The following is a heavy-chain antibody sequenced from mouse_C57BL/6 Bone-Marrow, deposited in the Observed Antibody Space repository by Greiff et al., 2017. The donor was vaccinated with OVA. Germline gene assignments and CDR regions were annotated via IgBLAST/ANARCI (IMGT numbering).Heavy chain of an antibody. CDR2: IDPSDSYT. V-gene: IGHV1-69*01. J-gene: IGHJ4*01. CDR1: GYTFTSYW. Sequence: QVQLQQPGAELVMPGASVKLSCKASGYTFTSYWMHWVKQRPGQGLEWIGEIDPSDSYTNYNQKFKGKSTLTVAKSSSTAYMQLSSLTSEDSAVYYCARGVLRPYYYAMDYWGQGTSVTVSS. D-gene: IGHD1-2*01. CDR3: ARGVLRPYYYAMDY.